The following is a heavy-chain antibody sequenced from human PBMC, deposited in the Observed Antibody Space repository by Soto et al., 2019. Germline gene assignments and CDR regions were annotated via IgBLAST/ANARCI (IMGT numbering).Heavy chain of an antibody. V-gene: IGHV4-31*03. CDR1: GGSISSGGYY. D-gene: IGHD3-10*01. CDR2: IYYSGST. Sequence: PSETLSLTCSVSGGSISSGGYYWSWIRQHPGKGLEWIGYIYYSGSTYYNPSLKSRVTISVDTSKNQFSLKLSSVTAADTAVYYCARDASMVRGVRVDYYYGMDVWGQGTTVTVSS. J-gene: IGHJ6*02. CDR3: ARDASMVRGVRVDYYYGMDV.